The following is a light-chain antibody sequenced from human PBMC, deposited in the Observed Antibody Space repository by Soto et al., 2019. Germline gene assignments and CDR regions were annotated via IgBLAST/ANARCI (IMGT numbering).Light chain of an antibody. J-gene: IGKJ2*01. Sequence: EIAMTQSPATLSVTPGERATLSCRASQSVTSNLAWYQQKPGQAPRLLIYGASTRATGGPARFNGSGSGTEFTLTISSLLSEDFAVYYCQQYNNWPYTFGQGTKLEIK. CDR2: GAS. CDR1: QSVTSN. CDR3: QQYNNWPYT. V-gene: IGKV3-15*01.